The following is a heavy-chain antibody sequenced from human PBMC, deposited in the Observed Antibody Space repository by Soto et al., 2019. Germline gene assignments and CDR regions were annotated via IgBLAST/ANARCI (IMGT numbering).Heavy chain of an antibody. CDR3: ARGGGYSYGYTPRFDY. CDR2: IYYSGST. CDR1: GGSISSYY. D-gene: IGHD5-18*01. Sequence: XATLSLTFTFSGGSISSYYWSWIRQPPGKGLEWIGYIYYSGSTNYNPSLKSRVTISVDTSKNQFSLKLSSVTAADTAVYYCARGGGYSYGYTPRFDYWGQGTLVTVSS. V-gene: IGHV4-59*01. J-gene: IGHJ4*02.